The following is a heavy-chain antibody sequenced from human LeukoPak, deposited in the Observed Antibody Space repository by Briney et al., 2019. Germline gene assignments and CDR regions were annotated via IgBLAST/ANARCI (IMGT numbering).Heavy chain of an antibody. V-gene: IGHV3-21*01. J-gene: IGHJ4*02. Sequence: PGGSLRLSCGASGFTFSSYSMKGVRQATGKGGEGVSTISSRTSYIYYADSVKGRFTISRDNAKNSLYLQMNSLRAEDTAVYYCARKQMRYTPFGSGWYPYYFDYWGQGTLVTVSS. CDR2: ISSRTSYI. D-gene: IGHD6-19*01. CDR3: ARKQMRYTPFGSGWYPYYFDY. CDR1: GFTFSSYS.